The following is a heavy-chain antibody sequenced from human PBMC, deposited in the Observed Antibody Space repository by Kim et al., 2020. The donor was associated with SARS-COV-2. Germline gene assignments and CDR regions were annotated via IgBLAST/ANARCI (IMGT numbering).Heavy chain of an antibody. CDR2: IGTAGDP. D-gene: IGHD3-10*01. Sequence: GGSLRLSCAASGFTFSSYDMHWVRQATGKGLEWVSAIGTAGDPYYPGSVKGRFTISRENAKNSLYLQMNSLRAGDTAVYYCARAATSILWFGEAMPYGMDVWGQGPTVTVSS. V-gene: IGHV3-13*05. J-gene: IGHJ6*02. CDR3: ARAATSILWFGEAMPYGMDV. CDR1: GFTFSSYD.